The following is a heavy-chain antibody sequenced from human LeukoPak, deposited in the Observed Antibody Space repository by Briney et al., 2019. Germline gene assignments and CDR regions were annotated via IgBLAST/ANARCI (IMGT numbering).Heavy chain of an antibody. CDR1: GGSISSGSYY. J-gene: IGHJ3*02. Sequence: SQTLSLTCTVSGGSISSGSYYWPWIRQPAGKGPEWIGRIFTRGSTNYNPSLKSRVTISLDTSKNQFSLKLSAVTAADTAVYYCASQLGASDIWDQGTMITVSS. V-gene: IGHV4-61*02. CDR3: ASQLGASDI. D-gene: IGHD2-2*01. CDR2: IFTRGST.